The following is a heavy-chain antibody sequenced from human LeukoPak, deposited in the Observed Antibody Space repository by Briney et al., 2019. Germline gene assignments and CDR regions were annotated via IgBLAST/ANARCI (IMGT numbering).Heavy chain of an antibody. V-gene: IGHV3-72*01. D-gene: IGHD5-24*01. CDR1: GFTFSDHY. J-gene: IGHJ4*02. CDR3: ARGFRYGSNWGFDY. Sequence: GGSLRLSCTASGFTFSDHYMDWVRQAPGKGLEWVARIREKPHSYSTEYAASVKGRFTISRDDSKNSLYLQMSSLKTEDAAVCYCARGFRYGSNWGFDYWGQGTLVTVSS. CDR2: IREKPHSYST.